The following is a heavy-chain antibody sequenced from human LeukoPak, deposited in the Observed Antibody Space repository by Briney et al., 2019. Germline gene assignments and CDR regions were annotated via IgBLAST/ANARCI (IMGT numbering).Heavy chain of an antibody. CDR1: GGSISSYY. CDR2: IYYSGST. CDR3: ARLMGVWSVYYFDY. D-gene: IGHD3-16*01. Sequence: PSETLSLTCTVSGGSISSYYWSWIRQPPGKGLEWIGYIYYSGSTNYNPSLKSRVTISVDTSKNQFSLKLSSVTAAGTAVYYCARLMGVWSVYYFDYWGQGTLVTVSS. J-gene: IGHJ4*02. V-gene: IGHV4-59*08.